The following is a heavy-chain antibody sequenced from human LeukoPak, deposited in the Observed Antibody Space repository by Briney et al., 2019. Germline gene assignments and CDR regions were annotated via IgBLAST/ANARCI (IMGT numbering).Heavy chain of an antibody. CDR1: GGSFSGYY. J-gene: IGHJ4*02. CDR2: INHSGST. Sequence: ASETLSLTCAVYGGSFSGYYWSWIRQPPGKGPEWIGEINHSGSTNYNPSLKSRVTISVDTSKNQFSLKLSSVTAADTAVYYCARRKIYSYGYDYWGQGTLVTVSS. D-gene: IGHD5-18*01. CDR3: ARRKIYSYGYDY. V-gene: IGHV4-34*01.